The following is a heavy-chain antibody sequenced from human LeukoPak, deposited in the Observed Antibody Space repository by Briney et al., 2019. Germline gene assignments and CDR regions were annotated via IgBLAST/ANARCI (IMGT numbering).Heavy chain of an antibody. D-gene: IGHD3-22*01. CDR2: ISNDGSNN. V-gene: IGHV3-30-3*01. J-gene: IGHJ4*02. Sequence: GTSLRLSCAASGFTFSTYPMHWVRQAPGKGLEWGALISNDGSNNYYADSVKGRFTISRDNSKNTLYLQMNSLRIEDTAVYYCARNYDSSGYYYGNYWGQGTLVTVSS. CDR1: GFTFSTYP. CDR3: ARNYDSSGYYYGNY.